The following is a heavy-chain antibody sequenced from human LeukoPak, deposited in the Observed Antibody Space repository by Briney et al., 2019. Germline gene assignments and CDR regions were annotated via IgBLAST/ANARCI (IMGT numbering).Heavy chain of an antibody. CDR2: IHFDGSDT. CDR1: GFTFSSYE. Sequence: GGSLRLSCAASGFTFSSYEMNWVRQAPDKGLEWVAFIHFDGSDTYYTQSVKGRFTISRDNSKNTLYLQMNSLRAEDTAVYYCAKDRADYWGQGTLVTVSS. V-gene: IGHV3-30*02. CDR3: AKDRADY. J-gene: IGHJ4*02. D-gene: IGHD3-10*01.